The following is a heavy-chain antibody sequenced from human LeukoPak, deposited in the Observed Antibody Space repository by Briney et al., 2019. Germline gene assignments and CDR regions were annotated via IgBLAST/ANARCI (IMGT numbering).Heavy chain of an antibody. D-gene: IGHD3-22*01. V-gene: IGHV1-24*01. CDR2: FDPEDGET. Sequence: ASVKVSCKVSGYTLTELSMHWVRQAPGKGLEWMGGFDPEDGETVYAQKFQGRVTMTEDISTDTAYMELSSLRSEDTAVYYCATPGFRYDSSGYYPGRAFDIWGQGTMVTVSS. CDR3: ATPGFRYDSSGYYPGRAFDI. CDR1: GYTLTELS. J-gene: IGHJ3*02.